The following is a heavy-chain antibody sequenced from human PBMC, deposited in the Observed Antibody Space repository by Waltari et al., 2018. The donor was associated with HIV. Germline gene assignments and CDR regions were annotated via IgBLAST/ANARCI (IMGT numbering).Heavy chain of an antibody. J-gene: IGHJ6*02. CDR2: IVVGSGDT. CDR3: AADPGLEFFL. D-gene: IGHD1-1*01. V-gene: IGHV1-58*01. CDR1: GFTFSHSA. Sequence: QMELVQSGPEVKKPGTSVKVSCKTSGFTFSHSAVQWVRQTRGQRLEWIGWIVVGSGDTNCALNFQERVTITRDMSTNTAYMELTSLRSDDTAVYYCAADPGLEFFLWGQGTSVTVSS.